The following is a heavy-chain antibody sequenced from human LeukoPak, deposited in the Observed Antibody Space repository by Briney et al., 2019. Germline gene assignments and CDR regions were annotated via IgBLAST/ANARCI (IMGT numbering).Heavy chain of an antibody. CDR2: IKQDGSEK. CDR3: ARDRGSWYYDSSGYYDY. Sequence: GGSLRLSCAASGFTFSSYWMSWVCQAPGKGLEWVANIKQDGSEKYYVDSMKGRFTISRDNAKNSLYLQMNSLRAEDTAVYYCARDRGSWYYDSSGYYDYWGQGTLVTVSS. CDR1: GFTFSSYW. D-gene: IGHD3-22*01. V-gene: IGHV3-7*01. J-gene: IGHJ4*02.